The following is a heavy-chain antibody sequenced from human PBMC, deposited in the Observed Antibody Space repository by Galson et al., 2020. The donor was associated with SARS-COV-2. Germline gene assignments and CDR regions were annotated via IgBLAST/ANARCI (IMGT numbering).Heavy chain of an antibody. J-gene: IGHJ2*01. V-gene: IGHV3-7*05. D-gene: IGHD2-2*01. CDR2: INQDGSGK. CDR3: ARAGPAAVPCHLDA. CDR1: GFRFTNYW. Sequence: GGSLRLSCVASGFRFTNYWMSWVRQAPEKGLEWVATINQDGSGKFYVDSVKGRFTISRDSTENSVSLQMNSRIAEDTAMYFCARAGPAAVPCHLDAWGRGTLVTVSS.